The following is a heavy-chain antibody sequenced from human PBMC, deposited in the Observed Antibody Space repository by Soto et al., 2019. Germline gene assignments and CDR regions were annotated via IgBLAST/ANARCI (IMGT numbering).Heavy chain of an antibody. Sequence: EVQLVESGGGLLQPGGSLRLSCAASGFTFSAHYMDWVRQAPGKGLEWVGRIKNKANSYTTEYAASVEGRFTISREDSQNSLYLQMNSLKTEDTAVYYCARVSLVGPSGGRYFDYWGQGSQVAVSS. CDR2: IKNKANSYTT. J-gene: IGHJ4*02. V-gene: IGHV3-72*01. CDR1: GFTFSAHY. D-gene: IGHD1-26*01. CDR3: ARVSLVGPSGGRYFDY.